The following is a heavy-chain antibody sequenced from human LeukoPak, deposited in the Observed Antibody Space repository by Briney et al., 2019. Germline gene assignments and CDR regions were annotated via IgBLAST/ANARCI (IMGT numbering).Heavy chain of an antibody. CDR2: IIPILGIA. V-gene: IGHV1-69*04. Sequence: ASVKVSCKASGGTFSSYAISWVRQAPGQGLEWMGRIIPILGIANYAQKFQGRVTITADKSTSTAYTELSSLRSEDTAVYYCARAKGDSSSWYQNWFDPWGQGTLVTVSS. CDR3: ARAKGDSSSWYQNWFDP. CDR1: GGTFSSYA. D-gene: IGHD6-13*01. J-gene: IGHJ5*02.